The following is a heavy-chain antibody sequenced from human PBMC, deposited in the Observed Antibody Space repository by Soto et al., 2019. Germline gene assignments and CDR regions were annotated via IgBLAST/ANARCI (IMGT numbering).Heavy chain of an antibody. CDR3: ARPDGWFGENPHAFDI. J-gene: IGHJ3*02. CDR1: GYTFTSYG. D-gene: IGHD3-10*01. V-gene: IGHV1-18*04. CDR2: VSAYNGNT. Sequence: QVQLVHSGAEVKKPGASVKVSCKASGYTFTSYGISWVRQAPGQGLEWMGWVSAYNGNTNYAQKFQGRVNMTTDTPTSTVFMELRSLRSDDTAVYYCARPDGWFGENPHAFDIWGQGTKVTVSS.